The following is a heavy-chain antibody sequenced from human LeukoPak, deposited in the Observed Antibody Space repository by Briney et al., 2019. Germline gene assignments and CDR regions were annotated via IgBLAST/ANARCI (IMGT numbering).Heavy chain of an antibody. CDR3: TWVDCSGGSCYFAS. CDR2: IKGTTADGTT. V-gene: IGHV3-15*01. Sequence: GGSLRLSCELSGIPFIDAWMSWVRQAPGKGLEWVGRIKGTTADGTTAYAAPVKGRFLITRDDSQRMVYLQMDSLKIEDTAVYFCTWVDCSGGSCYFASWGQGTQVTVSS. CDR1: GIPFIDAW. D-gene: IGHD2-15*01. J-gene: IGHJ4*02.